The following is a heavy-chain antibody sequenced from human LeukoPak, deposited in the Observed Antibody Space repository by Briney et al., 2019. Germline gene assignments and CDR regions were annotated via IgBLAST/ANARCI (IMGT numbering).Heavy chain of an antibody. CDR1: AFTVSSNY. Sequence: QPGGSLRLSCASSAFTVSSNYMSWVRPAPEKGLEWVSIIYTDGVTSYADSVKGRFTISRDNSKNTLSLQMSSLRAEDTAVYYCARTTRDGYNSHFDSWGQGTLVTVSS. D-gene: IGHD5-24*01. CDR3: ARTTRDGYNSHFDS. V-gene: IGHV3-66*01. J-gene: IGHJ4*02. CDR2: IYTDGVT.